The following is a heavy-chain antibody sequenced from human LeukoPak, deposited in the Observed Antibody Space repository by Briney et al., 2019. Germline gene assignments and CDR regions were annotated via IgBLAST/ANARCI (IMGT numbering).Heavy chain of an antibody. CDR2: INPNSGGT. CDR3: ARDRISLRRDGYSWAMIY. V-gene: IGHV1-2*06. CDR1: GYTFTGYY. J-gene: IGHJ4*02. D-gene: IGHD5-24*01. Sequence: ASVKVSCKASGYTFTGYYMHWVRQAPGQGLEWMGRINPNSGGTNYAQKFQGRVTMTRDTSISTAYMELSRLRSDDTAVYYCARDRISLRRDGYSWAMIYWGQGTLVTVSS.